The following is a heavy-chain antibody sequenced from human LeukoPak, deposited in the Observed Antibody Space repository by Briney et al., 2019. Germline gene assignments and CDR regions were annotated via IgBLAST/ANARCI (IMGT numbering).Heavy chain of an antibody. CDR3: AKGLDSSGYSKYYFDY. D-gene: IGHD3-22*01. CDR1: GFSFRSYA. Sequence: GGSLRLSCVASGFSFRSYAMNWVRQAPEKGLEWVSSISDNSGSTYYADSVKGRFTISRDNSKNTMYLEMSSLRAEDTAIYYCAKGLDSSGYSKYYFDYWGQGTLVTVSS. CDR2: ISDNSGST. V-gene: IGHV3-23*01. J-gene: IGHJ4*02.